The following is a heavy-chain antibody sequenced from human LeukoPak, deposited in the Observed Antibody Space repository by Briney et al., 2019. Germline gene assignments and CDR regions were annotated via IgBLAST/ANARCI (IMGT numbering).Heavy chain of an antibody. Sequence: PGGSLRLSCAASGFTFSSYSMIWVRQAPGKGLEWVSYISASTSSIYYADSVKGRFTISRDNAKNSLYLQVNSLRAEDTALYYCARGIGYYDSSAYYYFDSWGQGTLVTVSS. D-gene: IGHD3-22*01. V-gene: IGHV3-48*01. CDR1: GFTFSSYS. CDR2: ISASTSSI. J-gene: IGHJ4*02. CDR3: ARGIGYYDSSAYYYFDS.